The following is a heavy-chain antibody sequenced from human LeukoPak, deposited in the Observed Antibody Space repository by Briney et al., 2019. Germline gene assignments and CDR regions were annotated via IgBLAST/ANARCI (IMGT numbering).Heavy chain of an antibody. Sequence: PETLSLTCTVSGGSISSYYWSWIRQPPGKGLEWIGYIYYSGSTNYNPSLKSRVTISVDTSKNQFSLKLSSVTAADTAVYYCARGGHWGGLGYWGQGTLVTVSS. CDR1: GGSISSYY. D-gene: IGHD7-27*01. CDR3: ARGGHWGGLGY. J-gene: IGHJ4*02. CDR2: IYYSGST. V-gene: IGHV4-59*01.